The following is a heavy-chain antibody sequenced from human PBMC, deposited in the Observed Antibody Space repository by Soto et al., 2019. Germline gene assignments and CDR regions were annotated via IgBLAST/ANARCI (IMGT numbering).Heavy chain of an antibody. CDR1: GFTFSSYA. V-gene: IGHV3-23*01. D-gene: IGHD4-17*01. Sequence: GGSLRLSCAASGFTFSSYAMSWVRQAPGKGLEWVSAISGSGGSTYYADSVKGRFTISRDNSKNTLYLQMNSLRAEDTAVYYCAKDTDYGEFHWFDPWGQGTLVTAPQ. J-gene: IGHJ5*02. CDR2: ISGSGGST. CDR3: AKDTDYGEFHWFDP.